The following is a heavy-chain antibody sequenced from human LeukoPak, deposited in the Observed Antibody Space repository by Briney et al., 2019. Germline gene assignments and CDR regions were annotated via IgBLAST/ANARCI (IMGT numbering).Heavy chain of an antibody. CDR2: INHSGST. CDR3: AKGGNGYSYLRLDWFDP. Sequence: PSETLSLTCAVYGGSFSGYYWSWIRQPPGKGLEWIGEINHSGSTNYNPSLKSRVTISVDTSKNQFSLKLSSVTAADTAVYYCAKGGNGYSYLRLDWFDPWGQGTLVTVSS. D-gene: IGHD5-18*01. V-gene: IGHV4-34*01. J-gene: IGHJ5*02. CDR1: GGSFSGYY.